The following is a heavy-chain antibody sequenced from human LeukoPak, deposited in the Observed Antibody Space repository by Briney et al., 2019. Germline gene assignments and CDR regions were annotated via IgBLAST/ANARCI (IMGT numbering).Heavy chain of an antibody. Sequence: GGSLRLSCAASGFTFSDYYMSWIRQAPGKGLEWVSYISSSGSTIYYADSVKGRFTISRGNFKNTLYLQMNSLRAEDTAVYYCAKRSGYSFDYWGQGTPVTVSS. CDR3: AKRSGYSFDY. D-gene: IGHD3-3*01. V-gene: IGHV3-11*01. CDR2: ISSSGSTI. J-gene: IGHJ4*02. CDR1: GFTFSDYY.